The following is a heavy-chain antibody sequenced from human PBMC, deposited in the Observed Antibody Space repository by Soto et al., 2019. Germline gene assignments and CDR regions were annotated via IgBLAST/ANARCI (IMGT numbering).Heavy chain of an antibody. CDR3: ARGHPSTIFGVVRYYGMDV. CDR2: ISGSGGST. D-gene: IGHD3-3*01. CDR1: GFTFSSYA. J-gene: IGHJ6*02. V-gene: IGHV3-23*01. Sequence: EVQLLESGGGLVQPGGSLRLSCAASGFTFSSYAMSWVRQAPGKGLEWVSAISGSGGSTYYADSVKGRFTISRDNSKNTLYLQMTRLRAEDTAVYYCARGHPSTIFGVVRYYGMDVWGQGTTVTVSS.